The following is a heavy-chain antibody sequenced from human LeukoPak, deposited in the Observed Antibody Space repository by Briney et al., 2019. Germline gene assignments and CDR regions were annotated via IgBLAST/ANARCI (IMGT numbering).Heavy chain of an antibody. CDR3: ARGVTARTGWYY. J-gene: IGHJ4*02. CDR2: IIPIFGTA. CDR1: GGTFSSYA. V-gene: IGHV1-69*13. D-gene: IGHD1/OR15-1a*01. Sequence: GALVKVSCKASGGTFSSYAISWVRRAPGQGLEWMGGIIPIFGTANYAQKFQGRVTITADESTSTAYMELSSLRSEDTAVYYCARGVTARTGWYYWGQGTLVTVSS.